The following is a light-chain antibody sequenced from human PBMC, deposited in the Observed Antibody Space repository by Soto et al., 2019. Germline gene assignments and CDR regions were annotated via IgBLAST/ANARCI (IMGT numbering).Light chain of an antibody. J-gene: IGLJ1*01. CDR1: NSDVGGYNS. V-gene: IGLV2-14*01. CDR3: SSYTTRSTLV. Sequence: QSVLTQPASVSGSPGQSITISCTGTNSDVGGYNSVSWYQQHPDKAPKLMIYEVSSRPSGVSGRFSGFKSGNTASLTISGLQSEDEADYYCSSYTTRSTLVFGTGTKVTVL. CDR2: EVS.